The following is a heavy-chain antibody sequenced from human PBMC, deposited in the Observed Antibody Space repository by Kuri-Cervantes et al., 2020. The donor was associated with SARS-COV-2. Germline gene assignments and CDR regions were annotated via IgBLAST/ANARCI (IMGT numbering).Heavy chain of an antibody. J-gene: IGHJ2*01. D-gene: IGHD7-27*01. Sequence: GGSLRLSCAASGFTFSSYSMNWVRQAPGKGLEWVSDISSTSRTIYYADPVKGRFTISRDNAKDSLYLQMNSLRDEDTAVYYCARVPSGDGAWYFDLWGRGTLVTVSS. V-gene: IGHV3-48*02. CDR2: ISSTSRTI. CDR1: GFTFSSYS. CDR3: ARVPSGDGAWYFDL.